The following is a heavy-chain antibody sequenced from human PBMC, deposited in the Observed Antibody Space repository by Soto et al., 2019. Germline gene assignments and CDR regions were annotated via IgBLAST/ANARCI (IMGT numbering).Heavy chain of an antibody. Sequence: QVQLQESGPGLVKPSETLSLTCTVSGASISGYYWSWIRKSAGKGLEWIGRIYATGTTDYNPSLQTRVMMSVDTSKKQFSLRVRSVTAADTAVYYFVRDGTKTLRDWFDPWGQGISVTVSS. D-gene: IGHD1-1*01. CDR1: GASISGYY. J-gene: IGHJ5*02. V-gene: IGHV4-4*07. CDR2: IYATGTT. CDR3: VRDGTKTLRDWFDP.